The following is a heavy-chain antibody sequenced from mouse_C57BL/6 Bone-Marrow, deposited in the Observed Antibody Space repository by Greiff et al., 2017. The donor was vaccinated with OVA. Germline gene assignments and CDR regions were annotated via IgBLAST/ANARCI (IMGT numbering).Heavy chain of an antibody. Sequence: DVKLVESGGGLVKPGGSLKLSCAASGFTFSSYAMSWVRQTPEKRLAWVATISDGGSYTYYPDNVKGRFTISRDNAKNNLYLQMSHLKSEDTAMYYCAREGSPFYFDYWGQGTTLTVSS. J-gene: IGHJ2*01. CDR2: ISDGGSYT. CDR1: GFTFSSYA. CDR3: AREGSPFYFDY. V-gene: IGHV5-4*01.